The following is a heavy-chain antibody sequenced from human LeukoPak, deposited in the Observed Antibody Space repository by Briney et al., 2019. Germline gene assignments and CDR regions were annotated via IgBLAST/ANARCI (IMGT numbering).Heavy chain of an antibody. CDR2: IANDGRDK. J-gene: IGHJ4*02. D-gene: IGHD6-13*01. CDR3: VKDMKIKAAGYYFDY. CDR1: GFTFSDYG. Sequence: PGGSLRLSCAASGFTFSDYGMHWVRQAPGKGLEWVAVIANDGRDKKYADSVRGRFTISRGDSKNTVYLQMNSLRAEDTAVFYCVKDMKIKAAGYYFDYWGQGTLVTVSS. V-gene: IGHV3-30*18.